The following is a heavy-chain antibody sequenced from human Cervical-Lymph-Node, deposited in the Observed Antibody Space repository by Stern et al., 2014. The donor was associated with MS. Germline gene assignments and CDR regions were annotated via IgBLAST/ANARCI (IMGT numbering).Heavy chain of an antibody. V-gene: IGHV3-21*01. CDR3: TNSGYDSCRLIDY. Sequence: VQLVESGGGLVKPGGSLRLSCAASGFTFSNYSMNWVRQAPGKGLEWVSFIMSSSTYIYYADSVMGRFTISRDNAKNSLFLQMNSLRAEDTAVYYCTNSGYDSCRLIDYCGQGALVTVSS. CDR2: IMSSSTYI. CDR1: GFTFSNYS. J-gene: IGHJ4*02. D-gene: IGHD5-12*01.